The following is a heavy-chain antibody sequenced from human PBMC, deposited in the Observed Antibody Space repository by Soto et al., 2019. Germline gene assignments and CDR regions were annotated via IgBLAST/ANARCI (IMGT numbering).Heavy chain of an antibody. D-gene: IGHD4-17*01. CDR1: GYTFTSYY. Sequence: GASVKVSCKASGYTFTSYYMHWVRQAPGQGLEWMGIINPSGGSTSYAQKFQGRVTMTRDTSTSTVYMELSSLRSEDTAVYYCARDYYGVDRRSDFDYGAQGTLVTVSS. CDR3: ARDYYGVDRRSDFDY. V-gene: IGHV1-46*01. J-gene: IGHJ4*02. CDR2: INPSGGST.